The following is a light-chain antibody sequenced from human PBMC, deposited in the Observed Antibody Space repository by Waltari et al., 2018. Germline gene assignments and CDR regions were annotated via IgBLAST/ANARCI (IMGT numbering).Light chain of an antibody. V-gene: IGKV3-15*01. J-gene: IGKJ1*01. CDR1: QTIGRS. CDR3: QQYNNWPLGM. Sequence: ETVVTQSPATLSVSPGERATLYCRTSQTIGRSLAWYQQKPGQAPRLVIYGASIRATGIPARFSGSGSETEFALTISGLQSEDFAVYYCQQYNNWPLGMFGQGTKVEI. CDR2: GAS.